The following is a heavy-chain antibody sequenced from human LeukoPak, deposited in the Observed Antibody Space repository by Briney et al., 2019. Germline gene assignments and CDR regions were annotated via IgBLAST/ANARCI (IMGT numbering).Heavy chain of an antibody. J-gene: IGHJ4*02. D-gene: IGHD1-26*01. CDR1: GFTFSSYS. CDR3: ARAIGAYSGSYYGPDY. Sequence: GGSLRLSCAASGFTFSSYSINWVRQAPGKGLEWVSSISSSSSYINYADSVKGRFTISRDNAKNSLYLQMNSLRAEDTAVYYCARAIGAYSGSYYGPDYWGQGTLVTVSS. V-gene: IGHV3-21*01. CDR2: ISSSSSYI.